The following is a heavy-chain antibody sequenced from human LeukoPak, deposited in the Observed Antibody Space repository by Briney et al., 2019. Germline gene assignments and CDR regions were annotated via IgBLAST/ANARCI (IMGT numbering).Heavy chain of an antibody. Sequence: SETLSLTCTVSGGSISSYYRSWIRQPAGKGLEWIGRIYTSGSTNYNPSLKSRVTMSVDTSKNQFSLKLSSVTAADTAVYYCARGGSSGYYHRPFDYWGQGTLVTVSS. CDR3: ARGGSSGYYHRPFDY. CDR2: IYTSGST. D-gene: IGHD3-22*01. CDR1: GGSISSYY. V-gene: IGHV4-4*07. J-gene: IGHJ4*02.